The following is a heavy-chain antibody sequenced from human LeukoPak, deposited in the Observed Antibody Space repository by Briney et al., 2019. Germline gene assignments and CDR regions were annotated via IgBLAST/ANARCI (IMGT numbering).Heavy chain of an antibody. CDR2: ISSSGSYI. CDR1: GFTFSSYT. J-gene: IGHJ4*02. V-gene: IGHV3-21*06. D-gene: IGHD5-12*01. Sequence: GGSLRLSCAAFGFTFSSYTMNWVRQAPGKGLEWVSFISSSGSYIYYADSLKGRFTISRDNAKNSLYLQMNSLRAEDTAVYYCARPGYSGYIIGYYFDYWGQGTLVTVSS. CDR3: ARPGYSGYIIGYYFDY.